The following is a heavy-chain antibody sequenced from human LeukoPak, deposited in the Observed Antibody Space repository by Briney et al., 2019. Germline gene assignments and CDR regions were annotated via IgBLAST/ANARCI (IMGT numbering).Heavy chain of an antibody. CDR3: ASATLRCSGGSCYEMDV. CDR2: IIPLFGTP. D-gene: IGHD2-15*01. V-gene: IGHV1-69*06. Sequence: ASVKVSCKASGYTFTSYDINWVRQAPGQGLEWMGGIIPLFGTPDYAQKFQGRVTITADKSTSTAYMELSSLRSEDTAVYYCASATLRCSGGSCYEMDVWGKGTTVTVSS. CDR1: GYTFTSYD. J-gene: IGHJ6*04.